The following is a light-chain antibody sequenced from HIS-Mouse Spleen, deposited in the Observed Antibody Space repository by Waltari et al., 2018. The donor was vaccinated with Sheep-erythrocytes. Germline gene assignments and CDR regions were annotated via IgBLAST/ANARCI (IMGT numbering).Light chain of an antibody. Sequence: DIVMTQSPDSLAVSLGERATINCKSSQSVLYSSNNKNYLAWYQQKPGQRPKLLIYWASTRESRVPDRFSGSGSGTDFTLTISSLQAEDVAVYYCQQRSNWPPITFGQGTRLEI. V-gene: IGKV4-1*01. CDR3: QQRSNWPPIT. CDR1: QSVLYSSNNKNY. CDR2: WAS. J-gene: IGKJ5*01.